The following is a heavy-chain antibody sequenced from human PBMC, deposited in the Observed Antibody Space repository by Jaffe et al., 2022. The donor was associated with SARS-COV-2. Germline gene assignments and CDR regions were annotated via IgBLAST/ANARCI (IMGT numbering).Heavy chain of an antibody. CDR1: GGSISSYY. V-gene: IGHV4-59*01. CDR3: AREARGGYGFPRWFDP. Sequence: QVQLQESGPGLVKPSETLSLTCTVSGGSISSYYWSWIRQPPGKGLEWIGYIYYSGSTNYNPSLKSRVTISVDTSKNQFSLKLSSVTAADTAVYYCAREARGGYGFPRWFDPWGQGTLVTVSS. CDR2: IYYSGST. D-gene: IGHD5-18*01. J-gene: IGHJ5*02.